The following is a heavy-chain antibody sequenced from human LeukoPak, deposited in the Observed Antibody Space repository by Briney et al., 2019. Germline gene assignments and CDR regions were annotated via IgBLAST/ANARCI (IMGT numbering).Heavy chain of an antibody. CDR1: GFTFDDYG. J-gene: IGHJ4*02. D-gene: IGHD1-26*01. CDR2: INWNGGST. V-gene: IGHV3-20*04. Sequence: PGGSLRLSCAASGFTFDDYGMSWVRQAPGKGLEWVSGINWNGGSTGYADSVKGRFTISRDNAKNSLYLQMNSLRAEDTALYYXXXXXXSGSYWRGPYYFDYWGQGTLVTVSS. CDR3: XXXXXSGSYWRGPYYFDY.